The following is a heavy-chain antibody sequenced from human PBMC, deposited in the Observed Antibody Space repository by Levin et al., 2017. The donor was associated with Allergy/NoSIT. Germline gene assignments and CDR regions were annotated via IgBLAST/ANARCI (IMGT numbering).Heavy chain of an antibody. J-gene: IGHJ5*02. Sequence: GESLKISCAASGFTFSSYGMHWVRQAPGKGLEWVAVIWYDGSNKYYADSVKGRFTISRDNSKNTLYLQMNSLRAEDTAVYYCARGSYGSGIGGWFDPWGQGTLVTVSS. V-gene: IGHV3-33*01. CDR2: IWYDGSNK. CDR1: GFTFSSYG. D-gene: IGHD3-10*01. CDR3: ARGSYGSGIGGWFDP.